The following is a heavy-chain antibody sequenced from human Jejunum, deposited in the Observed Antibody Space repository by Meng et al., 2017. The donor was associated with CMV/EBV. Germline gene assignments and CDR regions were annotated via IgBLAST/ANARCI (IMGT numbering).Heavy chain of an antibody. J-gene: IGHJ4*02. CDR1: GGSIRSDDHY. V-gene: IGHV4-31*02. D-gene: IGHD4-23*01. CDR3: ARDPYGGNSGIDF. Sequence: VSGGSIRSDDHYWSWIRQQPGKGLEWIGYIYYSGNTFYNPSLKSRVTMPVDTSKNQFSLKLSSVTAADTAVYYCARDPYGGNSGIDFWGQGTLVTVSS. CDR2: IYYSGNT.